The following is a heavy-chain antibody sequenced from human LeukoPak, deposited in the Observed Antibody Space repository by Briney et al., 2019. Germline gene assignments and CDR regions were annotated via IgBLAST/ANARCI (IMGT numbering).Heavy chain of an antibody. D-gene: IGHD3-22*01. CDR2: IYYSGST. CDR1: GVSISSYY. V-gene: IGHV4-59*01. CDR3: AREGLYDSSGYYRY. Sequence: SETLSLTCTVSGVSISSYYWSWLRQPPGKGLEWIGYIYYSGSTNYNPSLKSRVTISVDTSKNQFSLKLSSVTAADTAVYYCAREGLYDSSGYYRYWGQGTLVTVSS. J-gene: IGHJ4*02.